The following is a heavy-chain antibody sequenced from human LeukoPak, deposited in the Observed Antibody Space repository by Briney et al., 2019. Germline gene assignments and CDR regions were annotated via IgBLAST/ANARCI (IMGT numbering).Heavy chain of an antibody. J-gene: IGHJ6*03. Sequence: GGSLRLSCAASGFTFSSYWMSWVRQAPGKGLEWVANIKQDGSEKYYVDSVKGRFTISRDNAKNSLYLQMNSLRAEDTAVYYCARYDPRDTAMVHAKGYYYYYYMDVWGKGTTVTISS. CDR2: IKQDGSEK. D-gene: IGHD5-18*01. CDR1: GFTFSSYW. CDR3: ARYDPRDTAMVHAKGYYYYYYMDV. V-gene: IGHV3-7*01.